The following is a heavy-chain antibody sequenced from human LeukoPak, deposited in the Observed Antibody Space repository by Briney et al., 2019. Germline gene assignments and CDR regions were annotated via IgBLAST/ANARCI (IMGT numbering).Heavy chain of an antibody. J-gene: IGHJ3*02. Sequence: GGSLRLSCAASGSIFSSYVMGWVRQAPGKGLEWVAVISYDGSNKYYADSVKGRFTISRDNSKNTLYLQMNSLRAEDTAVYYCAKGVRGIAAADDAFDIWGQGTMVTVSS. V-gene: IGHV3-30*18. CDR2: ISYDGSNK. D-gene: IGHD6-13*01. CDR3: AKGVRGIAAADDAFDI. CDR1: GSIFSSYV.